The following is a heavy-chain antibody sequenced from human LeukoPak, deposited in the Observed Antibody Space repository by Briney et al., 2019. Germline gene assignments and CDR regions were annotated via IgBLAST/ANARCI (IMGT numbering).Heavy chain of an antibody. V-gene: IGHV3-23*01. CDR1: GFTVSSNY. D-gene: IGHD4-11*01. Sequence: PGGSLRLSCAASGFTVSSNYMSWVRQAPGKGLEWVSSISGSGDSAYYAGSVKGRFTISRDNSKNEVYLQMSSLRAEDTAIYCCAKEMGDYIDYYYYSGVDVWGHWTTVTVSS. CDR3: AKEMGDYIDYYYYSGVDV. J-gene: IGHJ6*02. CDR2: ISGSGDSA.